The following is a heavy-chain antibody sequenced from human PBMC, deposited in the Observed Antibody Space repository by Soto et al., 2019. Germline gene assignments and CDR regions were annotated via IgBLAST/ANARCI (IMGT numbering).Heavy chain of an antibody. CDR2: INHSGST. V-gene: IGHV4-34*01. J-gene: IGHJ4*02. Sequence: SETLSLTCAVYGGSFSGYYWSSIRQPPGKGLEWIGEINHSGSTNYNPSLKSRVTISVDTSKNQFSLKLSSVTAADTAVYYCARGPRARLGRYFDYWGQGTLVTVSS. CDR1: GGSFSGYY. CDR3: ARGPRARLGRYFDY. D-gene: IGHD7-27*01.